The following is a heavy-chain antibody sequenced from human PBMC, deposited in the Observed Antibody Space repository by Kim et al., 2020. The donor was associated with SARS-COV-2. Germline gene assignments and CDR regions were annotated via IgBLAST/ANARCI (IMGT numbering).Heavy chain of an antibody. CDR3: AKRDCTTASCHFYYFDY. Sequence: GNGRFTISRDNDKNTLHLQMNSLRADDTAIYYCAKRDCTTASCHFYYFDYWGQGSLVTVSS. V-gene: IGHV3-74*01. D-gene: IGHD2-2*01. J-gene: IGHJ4*02.